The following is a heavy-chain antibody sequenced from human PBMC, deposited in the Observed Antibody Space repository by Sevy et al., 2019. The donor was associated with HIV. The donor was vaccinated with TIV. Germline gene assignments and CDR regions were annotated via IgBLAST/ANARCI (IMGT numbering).Heavy chain of an antibody. CDR3: ARIVVVVAATPSVWFDP. J-gene: IGHJ5*02. V-gene: IGHV1-2*02. CDR1: GYTFTGYY. D-gene: IGHD2-15*01. CDR2: INPNSGGT. Sequence: ASVKVSCKASGYTFTGYYMHWVRQAPGQGLEWMGWINPNSGGTNYAQKFQGRVTMTRDTSISTAYMELSRLRSDDTAVYYCARIVVVVAATPSVWFDPWGQGTLVTVSS.